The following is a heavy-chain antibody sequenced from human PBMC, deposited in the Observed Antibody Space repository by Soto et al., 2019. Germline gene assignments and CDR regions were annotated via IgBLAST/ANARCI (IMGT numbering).Heavy chain of an antibody. V-gene: IGHV3-48*03. CDR2: ISGSESTM. CDR3: ARVPPSYAAGGNGFDH. Sequence: LRLSCAASGFTFSSYAMNWVRQSPGKGLEWILYISGSESTMYYADSVKGRFTISRDNAKNSLYLQMNTLRVEDTAVYYCARVPPSYAAGGNGFDHWGQGTLVTVSS. J-gene: IGHJ4*02. D-gene: IGHD6-13*01. CDR1: GFTFSSYA.